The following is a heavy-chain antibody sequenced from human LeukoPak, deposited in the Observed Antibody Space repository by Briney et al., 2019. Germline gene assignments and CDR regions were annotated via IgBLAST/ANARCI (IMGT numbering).Heavy chain of an antibody. CDR2: IWYDGSNK. J-gene: IGHJ4*02. D-gene: IGHD3-10*02. CDR1: GSTFSSYG. CDR3: ARDRNVHARPTYYFDY. Sequence: PGGSPRLSCAASGSTFSSYGMHWVRQAPGKGLEWVAVIWYDGSNKYYADSVKGRFTISRDNSKNTLYLQMNSLRAEDTAVYYCARDRNVHARPTYYFDYSGQGTLVTVSS. V-gene: IGHV3-33*01.